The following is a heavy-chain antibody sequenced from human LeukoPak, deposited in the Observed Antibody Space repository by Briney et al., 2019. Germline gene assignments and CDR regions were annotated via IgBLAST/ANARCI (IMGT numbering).Heavy chain of an antibody. Sequence: PGGSLRLSCAASGFTFSSYSMNWVRQAPGKGLEGVASISSSSSYIYYAGSVKGRFTISRDNAKTSLYLQMNSLRAEDTAVYYCAREWSEHYYYDSSGYFIWGQGTLVTVSS. D-gene: IGHD3-22*01. V-gene: IGHV3-21*01. CDR2: ISSSSSYI. CDR1: GFTFSSYS. J-gene: IGHJ4*02. CDR3: AREWSEHYYYDSSGYFI.